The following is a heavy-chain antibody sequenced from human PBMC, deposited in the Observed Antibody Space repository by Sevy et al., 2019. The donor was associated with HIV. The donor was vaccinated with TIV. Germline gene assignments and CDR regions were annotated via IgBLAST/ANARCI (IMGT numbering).Heavy chain of an antibody. D-gene: IGHD1-1*01. V-gene: IGHV3-49*04. J-gene: IGHJ4*02. Sequence: GGSLRLSCTTSGFTFGDYAMNWVRQAPGKGLEWVAFLRSKADGGTVDHAASVKGRLTTSRDDSKSIAYLQMNDLTTEDTGVYYCTRWKGLQSIFDYWGQGALVTVSS. CDR3: TRWKGLQSIFDY. CDR2: LRSKADGGTV. CDR1: GFTFGDYA.